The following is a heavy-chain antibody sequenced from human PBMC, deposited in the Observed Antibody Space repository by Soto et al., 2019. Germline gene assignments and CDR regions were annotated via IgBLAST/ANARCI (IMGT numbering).Heavy chain of an antibody. V-gene: IGHV3-48*01. J-gene: IGHJ6*02. D-gene: IGHD3-9*01. CDR2: ISSSSSTI. CDR1: GFTFSSYS. Sequence: GGSLRLSCAASGFTFSSYSMTWVRQAPGKGLEWVSYISSSSSTIYYAESLKGRFTISRDNAKNSLYLQMNSLRAEDTAEYYCARVVRYFDTPYGMDVWGQGTTVTVSS. CDR3: ARVVRYFDTPYGMDV.